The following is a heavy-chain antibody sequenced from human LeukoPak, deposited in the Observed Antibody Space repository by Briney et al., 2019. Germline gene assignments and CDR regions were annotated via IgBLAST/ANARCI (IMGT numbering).Heavy chain of an antibody. V-gene: IGHV3-23*01. J-gene: IGHJ4*02. CDR1: GFTFSDYY. D-gene: IGHD2-2*01. CDR2: ISGSGGST. CDR3: AKRYQYCSSTSCSYYFDY. Sequence: SGGSLRLSCAASGFTFSDYYMSWVRQAPGKGLEWVSAISGSGGSTYYADSVKGRFTISRDNSKNTLYLQMNSLRAEDTAVYYCAKRYQYCSSTSCSYYFDYWGQGTLVTVSS.